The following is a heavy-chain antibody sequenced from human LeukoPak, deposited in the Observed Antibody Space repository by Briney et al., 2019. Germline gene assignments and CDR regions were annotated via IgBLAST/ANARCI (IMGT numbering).Heavy chain of an antibody. D-gene: IGHD3-22*01. CDR3: ARARLYYYDSSGYPDY. J-gene: IGHJ4*02. Sequence: ASVKVSCKASGGTFSSYAISWVRQAPGQGLEWMGGIIPIFGTANYAQKFQGRVTITADKSTSTAYMELSSLRSEDTAVCYCARARLYYYDSSGYPDYWGQGTLVTVSS. CDR1: GGTFSSYA. V-gene: IGHV1-69*06. CDR2: IIPIFGTA.